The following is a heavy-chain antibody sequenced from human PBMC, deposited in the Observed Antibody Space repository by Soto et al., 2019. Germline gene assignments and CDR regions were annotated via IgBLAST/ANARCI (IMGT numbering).Heavy chain of an antibody. V-gene: IGHV3-21*01. CDR3: AREDGVVGSSSAFDH. J-gene: IGHJ4*02. CDR2: INGRSNYV. Sequence: EVQVVESGGGLVKPGGSLRLSSVFSGFTFSTYTMNWVRQAPGKGLEWVSSINGRSNYVYYADSVKGRFTISRDNAKNSLYLQMNRRRAEDTAIYYCAREDGVVGSSSAFDHWGLGTLVTVSS. CDR1: GFTFSTYT. D-gene: IGHD1-26*01.